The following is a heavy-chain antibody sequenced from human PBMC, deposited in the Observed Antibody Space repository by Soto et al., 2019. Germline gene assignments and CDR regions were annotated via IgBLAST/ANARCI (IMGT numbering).Heavy chain of an antibody. D-gene: IGHD3-3*01. CDR2: INHSGST. J-gene: IGHJ4*02. CDR3: ANTYYNFWSGFYRGYYFDF. CDR1: GGSFSGYY. Sequence: QVHLQQWGAGLLKPSETLSLTCAVYGGSFSGYYWSWIRQPPGKGLEWIGEINHSGSTNYNPSLKSRVTRLVDTSKNQFSLKLSSVTAADTAVYFCANTYYNFWSGFYRGYYFDFWGQGTLVSFSS. V-gene: IGHV4-34*01.